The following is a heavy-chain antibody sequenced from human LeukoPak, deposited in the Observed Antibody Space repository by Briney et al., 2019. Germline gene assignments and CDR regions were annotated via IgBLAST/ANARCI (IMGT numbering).Heavy chain of an antibody. D-gene: IGHD3-10*01. CDR2: IYYSGST. V-gene: IGHV4-59*01. CDR3: ARGQRITMVRGVIGDWFDP. Sequence: SETLSLTCTVSGGSISSYYWSWIRQPPGKGLKWIGYIYYSGSTNYNPSLKSRVTISVDTSKNQFSLKLSSVTAADTAVYYCARGQRITMVRGVIGDWFDPWGQGTLVTVSS. J-gene: IGHJ5*02. CDR1: GGSISSYY.